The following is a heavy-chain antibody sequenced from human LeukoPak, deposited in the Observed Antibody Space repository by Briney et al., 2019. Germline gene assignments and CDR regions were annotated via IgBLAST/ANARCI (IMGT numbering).Heavy chain of an antibody. D-gene: IGHD2-15*01. Sequence: RPSETLSLTCTVSGGSISSYYWSWIRQPPGKGLEWIGYIYYSGSTNYNPSLKSRVTISVDTSKNQFSLKLSSVTAADTAVYYCARDCPAYCNGGSCYYYYYMDVWGKGTTVTVSS. CDR1: GGSISSYY. V-gene: IGHV4-59*01. J-gene: IGHJ6*03. CDR2: IYYSGST. CDR3: ARDCPAYCNGGSCYYYYYMDV.